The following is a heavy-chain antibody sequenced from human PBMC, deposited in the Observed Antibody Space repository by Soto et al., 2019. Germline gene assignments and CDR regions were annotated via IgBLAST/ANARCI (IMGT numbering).Heavy chain of an antibody. J-gene: IGHJ6*02. Sequence: GGSLRLSCAASGFTFSSYGMHWVRQAPGKGLEWVAFMSYDGSDKYYGDSVKGRFTISRDNSKNTLYLQMNSLRAEDTAAYYCAKRRNVLRFLEWSSGMEVWGQGTTVTAP. CDR3: AKRRNVLRFLEWSSGMEV. D-gene: IGHD3-3*01. CDR1: GFTFSSYG. V-gene: IGHV3-30*18. CDR2: MSYDGSDK.